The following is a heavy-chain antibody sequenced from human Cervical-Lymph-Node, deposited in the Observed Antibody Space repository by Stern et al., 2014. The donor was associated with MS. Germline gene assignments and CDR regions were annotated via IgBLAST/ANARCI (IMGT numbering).Heavy chain of an antibody. Sequence: VQLEASGAELKKPGESLRISCKGSGDSLTNTWIGWGRQMPGKGLDCEGIIYPGDSEPRYSPSFQGQVTISADKSINTAYLQWSSLKASDTAMYYCARGRGIALRPDYWGQGTLVTVSS. V-gene: IGHV5-51*03. J-gene: IGHJ4*02. CDR2: IYPGDSEP. D-gene: IGHD6-13*01. CDR1: GDSLTNTW. CDR3: ARGRGIALRPDY.